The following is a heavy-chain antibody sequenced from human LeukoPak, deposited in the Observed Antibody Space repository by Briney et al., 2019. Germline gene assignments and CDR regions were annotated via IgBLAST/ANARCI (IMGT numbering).Heavy chain of an antibody. CDR3: ARGPPTTDSYYYMDV. D-gene: IGHD1-1*01. CDR1: GFTFSPYS. J-gene: IGHJ6*03. Sequence: VGSPRLSCVVSGFTFSPYSMNWVRQAPGQGLEWVAYISGRTSTIYYADSVYGRFTISRDNAKNSLYLKMNSLRAEDTAVYYCARGPPTTDSYYYMDVWGKGTTVTISS. V-gene: IGHV3-48*04. CDR2: ISGRTSTI.